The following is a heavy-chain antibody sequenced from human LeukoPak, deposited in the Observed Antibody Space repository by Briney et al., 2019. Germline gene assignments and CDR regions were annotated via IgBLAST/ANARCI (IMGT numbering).Heavy chain of an antibody. CDR3: ARGPYYGSGSPIPI. J-gene: IGHJ4*02. V-gene: IGHV4-34*01. Sequence: SETLSLTCAVYGGSFSGYYWSWIRQPPGKGLEWIGEINHSGSTNYNPSLKSRVTISVDTSKNQFSLKLSSVTAADTAVYYCARGPYYGSGSPIPIWGQGTLVTVSS. CDR1: GGSFSGYY. D-gene: IGHD3-10*01. CDR2: INHSGST.